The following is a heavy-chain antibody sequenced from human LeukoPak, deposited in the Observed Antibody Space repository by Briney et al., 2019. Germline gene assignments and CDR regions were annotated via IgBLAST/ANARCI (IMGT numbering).Heavy chain of an antibody. CDR3: ARDCSGGSCYSRYAFDI. D-gene: IGHD2-15*01. V-gene: IGHV1-18*01. J-gene: IGHJ3*02. CDR1: GYTFTSYG. Sequence: ASVKVSCKASGYTFTSYGISWVRQAPGQGLEWMGWISAYNGNTNYAQKLQGRVTITRNTSISTAYMELSSLRSEDTAVYYCARDCSGGSCYSRYAFDIWGQGTMVTVSS. CDR2: ISAYNGNT.